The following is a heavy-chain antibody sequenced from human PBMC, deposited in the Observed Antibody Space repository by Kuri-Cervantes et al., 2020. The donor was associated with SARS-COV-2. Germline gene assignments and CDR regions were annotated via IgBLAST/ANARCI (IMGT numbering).Heavy chain of an antibody. D-gene: IGHD4-23*01. CDR2: IYYSGNT. Sequence: GSLRLSCIVSGVAIDSNSYYWVWIRQAPGKGLEWIGGIYYSGNTYYNPSLKSRVTISVDTSSNQFSLKLSSVTAADTAVYYCARPGGFLDVWGKGTTVTVSS. J-gene: IGHJ6*04. CDR1: GVAIDSNSYY. CDR3: ARPGGFLDV. V-gene: IGHV4-39*07.